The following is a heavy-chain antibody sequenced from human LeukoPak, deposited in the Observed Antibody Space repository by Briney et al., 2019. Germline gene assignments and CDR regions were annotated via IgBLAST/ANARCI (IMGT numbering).Heavy chain of an antibody. V-gene: IGHV3-23*01. CDR3: TRGGAGYPFDY. D-gene: IGHD1-26*01. CDR1: GFTFSSCA. J-gene: IGHJ4*02. Sequence: GGSLRLSCAASGFTFSSCAMSWVRQAPGKGLEWVSAISGSGGSTYYADSVKGRFTISRDNSKKTLYLQMNSLRAEDTAVYYCTRGGAGYPFDYWGQGTLVTVSS. CDR2: ISGSGGST.